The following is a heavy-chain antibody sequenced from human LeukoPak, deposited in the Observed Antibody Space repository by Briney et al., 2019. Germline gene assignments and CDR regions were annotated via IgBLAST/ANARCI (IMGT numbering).Heavy chain of an antibody. J-gene: IGHJ4*02. Sequence: GGSLTLSCAASGFTFSTYAMSWVRQAPGKGLEWVSGISASGGTTYYADSVKGRFTISRDNSKNTLYLQMNSLRGEDTAVYYCAKSRGESRGASNYWGQGTLVTVSS. CDR2: ISASGGTT. CDR3: AKSRGESRGASNY. D-gene: IGHD1-26*01. V-gene: IGHV3-23*01. CDR1: GFTFSTYA.